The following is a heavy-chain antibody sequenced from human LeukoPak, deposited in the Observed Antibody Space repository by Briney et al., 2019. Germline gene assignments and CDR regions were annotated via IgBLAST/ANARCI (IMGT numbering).Heavy chain of an antibody. CDR1: GFTFSSYG. Sequence: GGSLRLSCAASGFTFSSYGVHWVRQAPGKGLEWVAVISYDGSNKYYADSVKGRFTISRDNSKNTLYLQMNSLRAEDTAVYYCAKDLINWAPFTEGKYYYGLGSHYYGMDVWGQGTTVTVSS. V-gene: IGHV3-30*18. CDR3: AKDLINWAPFTEGKYYYGLGSHYYGMDV. D-gene: IGHD3-10*01. J-gene: IGHJ6*02. CDR2: ISYDGSNK.